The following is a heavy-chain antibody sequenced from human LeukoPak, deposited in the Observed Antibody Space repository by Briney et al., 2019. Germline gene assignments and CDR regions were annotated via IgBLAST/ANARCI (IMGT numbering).Heavy chain of an antibody. V-gene: IGHV3-15*01. D-gene: IGHD3-10*01. CDR3: TTGVHTGSRRYFDL. CDR2: IKSKTDGGTT. J-gene: IGHJ2*01. Sequence: PGGSLRLSCAAPGFTFSDAWMSWVRQTPEKGLEWVGRIKSKTDGGTTDYAAPVKGRFTISRDDPENTLHLQMNSLKSEDTAVYYCTTGVHTGSRRYFDLWGRGNLVTVSS. CDR1: GFTFSDAW.